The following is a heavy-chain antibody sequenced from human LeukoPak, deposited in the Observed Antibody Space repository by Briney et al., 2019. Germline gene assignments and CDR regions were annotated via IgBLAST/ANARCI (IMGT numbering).Heavy chain of an antibody. V-gene: IGHV3-23*01. CDR2: ISGSGGST. CDR3: AKGSYDSSGYYGY. Sequence: GGSLRLSCAASGFTFSSYAVSWVRQAPGKGLEWVSAISGSGGSTYYADSVKGRFTISRDNSKNTLYLQMNSLRAEDTAVYYCAKGSYDSSGYYGYWGQGTLVTVSS. CDR1: GFTFSSYA. J-gene: IGHJ4*02. D-gene: IGHD3-22*01.